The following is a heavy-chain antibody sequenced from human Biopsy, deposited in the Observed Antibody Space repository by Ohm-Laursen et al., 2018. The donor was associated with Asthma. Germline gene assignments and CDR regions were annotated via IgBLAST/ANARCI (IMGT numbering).Heavy chain of an antibody. V-gene: IGHV3-21*01. CDR2: ITSSSSYI. Sequence: SLRLSCSAPGFKFDEYTMNWVRQAPGKGLEWVSSITSSSSYIFYADSVKGRFTISRDNPRNSLYLQMNSLRAEDTAVYYCARDAPTGGYIDYWGLGTLVTVSS. CDR3: ARDAPTGGYIDY. J-gene: IGHJ4*02. D-gene: IGHD7-27*01. CDR1: GFKFDEYT.